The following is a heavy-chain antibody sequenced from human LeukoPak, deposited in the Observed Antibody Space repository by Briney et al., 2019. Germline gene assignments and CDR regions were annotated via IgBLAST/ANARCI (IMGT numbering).Heavy chain of an antibody. D-gene: IGHD2-2*01. J-gene: IGHJ6*03. CDR1: GGTFSSYA. Sequence: SVKVSCKASGGTFSSYAISWVRQAPGQGLEWMGGINPIFGTANYAQKFQGRVTITADKSTSTAYMELSSLRSEDTAVYYCASLTTGDCSSTSCYPYMDVWGKGTTVTVSS. CDR3: ASLTTGDCSSTSCYPYMDV. V-gene: IGHV1-69*06. CDR2: INPIFGTA.